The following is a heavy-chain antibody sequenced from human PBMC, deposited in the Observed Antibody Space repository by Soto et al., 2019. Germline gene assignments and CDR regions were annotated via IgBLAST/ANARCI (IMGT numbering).Heavy chain of an antibody. CDR2: ISYDGSNK. D-gene: IGHD4-17*01. CDR3: ARDYGVGRPKYYFDY. Sequence: GGSLRLSCAASGFTFSSYAMHWVRQAPGKGLEWVAVISYDGSNKYYADSVKGRFTFSRDNSKNTLYLQMNSLRAEDTAVYYCARDYGVGRPKYYFDYWGQGTLVTVSS. V-gene: IGHV3-30-3*01. CDR1: GFTFSSYA. J-gene: IGHJ4*02.